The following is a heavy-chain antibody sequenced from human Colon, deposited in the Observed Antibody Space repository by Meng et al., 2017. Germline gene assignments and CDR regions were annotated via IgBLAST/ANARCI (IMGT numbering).Heavy chain of an antibody. D-gene: IGHD5-18*01. Sequence: QVQLQQSGPGLVKPSQTLSLTCLISVDSVSSNTAAWNWIRQSPSRGLEWRGRTYYRSKWYKGYAVYVKSRMTFNADTSKNQVSLQVNSVTPEDTAVYYCARDHGYSYGLPLDYWGQGILVTVSS. CDR1: VDSVSSNTAA. J-gene: IGHJ4*02. V-gene: IGHV6-1*01. CDR2: TYYRSKWYK. CDR3: ARDHGYSYGLPLDY.